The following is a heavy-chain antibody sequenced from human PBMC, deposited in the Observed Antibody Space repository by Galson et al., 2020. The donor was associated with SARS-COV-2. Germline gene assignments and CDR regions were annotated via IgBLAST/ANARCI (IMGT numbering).Heavy chain of an antibody. CDR3: VGSKQSSAYSDGVDV. D-gene: IGHD6-19*01. CDR1: GYTFTSYW. CDR2: IDPSDSYT. J-gene: IGHJ6*02. V-gene: IGHV5-10-1*01. Sequence: GESLKISCKASGYTFTSYWITWVRQMPGKGLEWMGRIDPSDSYTNYNPSFRGHVTISADKSISTAYLQWSSLKASDSAIFYCVGSKQSSAYSDGVDVWGQGTTVTVSS.